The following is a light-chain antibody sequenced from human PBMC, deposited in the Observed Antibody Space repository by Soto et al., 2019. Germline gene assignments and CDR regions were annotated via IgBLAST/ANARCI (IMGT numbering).Light chain of an antibody. CDR3: QQYDVYPYT. J-gene: IGKJ2*01. V-gene: IGKV1-5*03. CDR1: QSIGSW. CDR2: KAS. Sequence: DIQMTQSPATLSASVGDRATITCRASQSIGSWLVWYQHKPGKAPNLLIYKASSLESGVPSRFSGSGSGTEFTLTISSLQPDDFATYYCQQYDVYPYTFGQGTKLEIK.